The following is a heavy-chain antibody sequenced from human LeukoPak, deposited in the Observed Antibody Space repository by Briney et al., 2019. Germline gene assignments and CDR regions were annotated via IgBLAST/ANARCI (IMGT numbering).Heavy chain of an antibody. V-gene: IGHV4-34*01. CDR2: INHSGST. CDR3: ARGRNGEGLVVVTIQYYFDY. J-gene: IGHJ4*02. CDR1: GGSFSGYY. D-gene: IGHD3-22*01. Sequence: SETLSLTCAVYGGSFSGYYWSWIRQPPGKGLEWIGEINHSGSTNYNPSLKSRVTISVDTSKNQFSLKQSSVTAADTAVYYCARGRNGEGLVVVTIQYYFDYWGQGTLVTVSS.